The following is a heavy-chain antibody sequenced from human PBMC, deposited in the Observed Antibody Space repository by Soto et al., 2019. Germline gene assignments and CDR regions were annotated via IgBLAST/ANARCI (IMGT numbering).Heavy chain of an antibody. CDR2: ISGSGGST. CDR1: GFTFSSYA. V-gene: IGHV3-23*01. D-gene: IGHD3-22*01. CDR3: AKGESTYYYDSSGYYPYYYYYGMDV. Sequence: EVQLLESGGGLVQPGGSLRLSCAASGFTFSSYAMSWVRQAPGKGLEWVSAISGSGGSTYYADSVKDRFTISRDNSKNTLYLQMNSLRAEDTAVYYCAKGESTYYYDSSGYYPYYYYYGMDVWGQGTTVTVSS. J-gene: IGHJ6*02.